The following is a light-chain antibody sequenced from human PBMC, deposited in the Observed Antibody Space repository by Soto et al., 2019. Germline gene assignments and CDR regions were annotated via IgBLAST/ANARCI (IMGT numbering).Light chain of an antibody. CDR2: AAS. V-gene: IGKV1-8*01. Sequence: IRMTQSPSSFSASTGDRVTITCRASQGISSYLAWYQQKPGKAPKLLIYAASTLQSGVPSRFSGSGSGTDFTLTISCLQSEDFATYYCQQYYSFPLTFGGGTKVEIK. CDR1: QGISSY. J-gene: IGKJ4*01. CDR3: QQYYSFPLT.